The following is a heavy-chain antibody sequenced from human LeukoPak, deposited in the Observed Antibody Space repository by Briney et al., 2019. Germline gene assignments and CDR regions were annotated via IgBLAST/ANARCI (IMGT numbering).Heavy chain of an antibody. CDR3: ARHNVDTAMRDAFDI. J-gene: IGHJ3*02. V-gene: IGHV4-59*08. CDR1: GGSISSYY. D-gene: IGHD5-18*01. CDR2: IYYSGST. Sequence: PSETLSLTCTVSGGSISSYYWSWIRQPPGKGLEWIGYIYYSGSTNYNPSLKSRVTISVDTSKNQFSLKLSSVTAADTAVYYCARHNVDTAMRDAFDIWGQGTMVTVSS.